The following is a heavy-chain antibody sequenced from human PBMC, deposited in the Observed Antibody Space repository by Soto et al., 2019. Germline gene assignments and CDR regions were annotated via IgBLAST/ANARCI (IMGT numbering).Heavy chain of an antibody. D-gene: IGHD5-12*01. CDR2: ISSSSSYI. V-gene: IGHV3-21*01. CDR3: ARIIKYSGYDLSAFDI. CDR1: GFTFSSYS. Sequence: PEGSLRLSCAASGFTFSSYSMNWVRQAPGKGLEWVSSISSSSSYIYYADSVKGRFTISRDNAKNSLYLQMNSLRAEDTAVYYCARIIKYSGYDLSAFDIWGQGTMVTVSS. J-gene: IGHJ3*02.